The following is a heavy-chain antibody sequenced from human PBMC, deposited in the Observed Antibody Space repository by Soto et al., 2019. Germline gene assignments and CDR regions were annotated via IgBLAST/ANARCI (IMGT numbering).Heavy chain of an antibody. V-gene: IGHV4-4*02. Sequence: SETLSLTCVVSAGSISSYDWCTWVRQPPGKGLELIGKMYHSGGADYSPSLKSRVTISADSSKNHFSLRLTGVTAADTAVYYCATGNVDSMLEYWGQGTQVTVSS. J-gene: IGHJ4*02. CDR1: AGSISSYDW. D-gene: IGHD3-3*01. CDR3: ATGNVDSMLEY. CDR2: MYHSGGA.